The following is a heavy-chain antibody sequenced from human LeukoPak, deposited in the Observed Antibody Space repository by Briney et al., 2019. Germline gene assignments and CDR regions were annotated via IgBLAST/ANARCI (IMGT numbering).Heavy chain of an antibody. CDR2: ITGSGAST. V-gene: IGHV3-23*01. CDR3: VRDPSAFCGGDCPDY. J-gene: IGHJ4*02. D-gene: IGHD2-21*02. CDR1: GFTFSSYS. Sequence: GGSLRLSCAASGFTFSSYSMTWVRQSPGKGLEWVSTITGSGASTYYGDSVKGRFTISRDNSRNTVYLQMNSLRAEDTAVYFCVRDPSAFCGGDCPDYWGQGTLVTVSS.